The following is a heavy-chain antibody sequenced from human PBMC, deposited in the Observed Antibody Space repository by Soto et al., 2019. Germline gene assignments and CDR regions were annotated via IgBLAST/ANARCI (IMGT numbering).Heavy chain of an antibody. Sequence: QVQLVESGGGLVKPGGSLRLSCAASGLTLSDYYMTWIRQAPGKGLEWVPDISFSSSYKNNADSVKGRFTISRDNAKNSLYLQMNSLRAEDTAVYYCARDGYGFGKGYYLDHWGQGTLVTVSS. V-gene: IGHV3-11*06. CDR2: ISFSSSYK. J-gene: IGHJ4*02. D-gene: IGHD5-18*01. CDR1: GLTLSDYY. CDR3: ARDGYGFGKGYYLDH.